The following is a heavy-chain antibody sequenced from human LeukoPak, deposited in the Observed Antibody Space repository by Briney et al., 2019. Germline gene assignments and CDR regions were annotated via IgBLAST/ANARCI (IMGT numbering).Heavy chain of an antibody. J-gene: IGHJ4*02. CDR1: GGSISTYH. Sequence: SETLSLTCTVSGGSISTYHWNWIRKPPGKGLEWIGYMQSTGNSNYNPSLKSRVTMSVDMSRNQIVLNLSSVTAADTAVYFCARDKQHSYGRYFDHWGQGTLVTVSS. V-gene: IGHV4-59*01. CDR3: ARDKQHSYGRYFDH. D-gene: IGHD5-18*01. CDR2: MQSTGNS.